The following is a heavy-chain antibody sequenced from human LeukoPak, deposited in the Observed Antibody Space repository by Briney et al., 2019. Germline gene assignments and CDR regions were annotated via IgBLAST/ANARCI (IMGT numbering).Heavy chain of an antibody. CDR1: VGSISSSSYY. V-gene: IGHV4-39*07. Sequence: PSETLSLTCTVSVGSISSSSYYWGWIRQPPGKGLEWIGSIYYSGGTYYNPSLKSRVTISVDTSKNQFSLKLRSVTAADTAVYYCATVAVIRGVTYFDYWGQGTLVTVSS. CDR3: ATVAVIRGVTYFDY. J-gene: IGHJ4*02. D-gene: IGHD3-10*01. CDR2: IYYSGGT.